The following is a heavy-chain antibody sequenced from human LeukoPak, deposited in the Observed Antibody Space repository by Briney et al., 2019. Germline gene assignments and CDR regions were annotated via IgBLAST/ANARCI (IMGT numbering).Heavy chain of an antibody. J-gene: IGHJ3*01. Sequence: GGSLRLSCAASGFTFDDYAMHWVRQAPGKGLEWVSGISWNSGSIGYADSVKGRFTISRDNAKNSLYLQMNSLRAEDTALYYCAKDSGSSGWYWGQGTMVTVSS. CDR3: AKDSGSSGWY. CDR2: ISWNSGSI. CDR1: GFTFDDYA. V-gene: IGHV3-9*01. D-gene: IGHD6-19*01.